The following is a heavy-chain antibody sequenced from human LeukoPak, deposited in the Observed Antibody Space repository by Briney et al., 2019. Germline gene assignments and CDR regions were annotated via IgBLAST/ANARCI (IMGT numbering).Heavy chain of an antibody. Sequence: ASVNVSCKVSGYTLTELSMHWVRQAPGKGLEWMEGFDPEDGETIYAQKFQGRVTMTEDTSTDTAYMELSSLRSEDTAVYYCATVLPNWGVRGVIIAGAPLAYWGQGTLVTVSS. CDR2: FDPEDGET. CDR3: ATVLPNWGVRGVIIAGAPLAY. CDR1: GYTLTELS. J-gene: IGHJ4*02. D-gene: IGHD3-10*01. V-gene: IGHV1-24*01.